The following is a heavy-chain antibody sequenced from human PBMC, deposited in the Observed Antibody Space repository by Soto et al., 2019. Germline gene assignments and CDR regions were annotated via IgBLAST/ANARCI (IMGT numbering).Heavy chain of an antibody. CDR1: GFTFSSYA. V-gene: IGHV3-30-3*01. CDR2: ISYDGSNK. Sequence: QVQLVESGGGVVQPGRSLRLSCAASGFTFSSYAMHWVRQAPGKGLEWVAVISYDGSNKYYADSVKGRFTISRDNSKNTLYLQMNSLRAEDTAVYYCARGAYSSVWHPRNLYYFDYWGQGTLVTVSS. CDR3: ARGAYSSVWHPRNLYYFDY. J-gene: IGHJ4*02. D-gene: IGHD6-19*01.